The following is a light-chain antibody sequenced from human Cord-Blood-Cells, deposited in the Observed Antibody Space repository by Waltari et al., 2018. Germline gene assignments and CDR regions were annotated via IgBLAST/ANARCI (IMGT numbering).Light chain of an antibody. Sequence: DIQITQSPSTLSPSVGDRVPMTCRASQSISSWLAWYQQKPGKGPKLLIYKESSLESGVPSRFSGSGSGTEFTLTISSLQPDDFATYYCQQYNSYPYPFGHGTKLEIK. CDR1: QSISSW. CDR2: KES. CDR3: QQYNSYPYP. J-gene: IGKJ2*01. V-gene: IGKV1-5*03.